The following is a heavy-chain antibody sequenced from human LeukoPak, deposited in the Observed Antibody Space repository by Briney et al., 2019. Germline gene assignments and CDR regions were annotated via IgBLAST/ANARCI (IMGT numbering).Heavy chain of an antibody. Sequence: ASVKVSCKASGYTFTGYYMHWVRQAPGQGLEWMGWINPNSGGTNYAQKFQGRVTITADKSTSTAYMELSSLRSEDTAVYYCASEDTAAGFSNWGQGTLVTVSS. V-gene: IGHV1-2*02. CDR3: ASEDTAAGFSN. CDR2: INPNSGGT. J-gene: IGHJ4*02. CDR1: GYTFTGYY. D-gene: IGHD6-13*01.